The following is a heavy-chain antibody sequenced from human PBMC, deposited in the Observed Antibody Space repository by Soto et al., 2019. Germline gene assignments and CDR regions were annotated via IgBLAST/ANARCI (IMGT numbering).Heavy chain of an antibody. Sequence: PSQTRSLTCGISGDIVSSNSSAWNCIRQSPSRGLEWMGRTFSRSKWYNAYTVSVKSRITINPVTSKRKVSLQLKSETPEDTAVYYCARAPIAAAGTHYYYGMDVWGQGTTVTFSS. CDR3: ARAPIAAAGTHYYYGMDV. CDR2: TFSRSKWYN. V-gene: IGHV6-1*01. D-gene: IGHD6-13*01. J-gene: IGHJ6*02. CDR1: GDIVSSNSSA.